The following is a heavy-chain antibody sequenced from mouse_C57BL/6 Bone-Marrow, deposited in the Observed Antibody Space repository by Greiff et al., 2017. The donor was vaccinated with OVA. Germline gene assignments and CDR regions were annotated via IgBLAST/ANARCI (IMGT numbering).Heavy chain of an antibody. D-gene: IGHD1-1*01. J-gene: IGHJ2*01. V-gene: IGHV1-22*01. CDR3: ARCTTVDD. CDR2: INPNNGGI. Sequence: EVQLKESGPELVKPGASVKMSCKASGYTFTDYNMHWVKQSHGKSLEWIGYINPNNGGISYNQQFKGKATLTVNKYSSTAYMELRRLKSGDSAVYYCARCTTVDDWGQGTTLTVSS. CDR1: GYTFTDYN.